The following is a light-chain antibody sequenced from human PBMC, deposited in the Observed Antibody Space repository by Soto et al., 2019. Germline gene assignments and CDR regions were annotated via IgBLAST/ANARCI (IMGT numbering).Light chain of an antibody. CDR2: AAS. CDR3: QQANSFPFT. Sequence: DIQMTQYPSSVSASVGDRVTITCRASQAISRSLAWYQQKPGEAPKLLIYAASILQSGVPSRFSGSGSGTDFTLTITRLQPEDFASYYCQQANSFPFTFGRGTKV. CDR1: QAISRS. V-gene: IGKV1-12*01. J-gene: IGKJ3*01.